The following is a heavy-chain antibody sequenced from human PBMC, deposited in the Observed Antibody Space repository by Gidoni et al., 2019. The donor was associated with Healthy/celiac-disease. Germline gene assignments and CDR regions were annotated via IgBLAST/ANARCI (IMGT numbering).Heavy chain of an antibody. D-gene: IGHD2-2*01. V-gene: IGHV4-39*01. CDR3: ARYQLLSWFDP. Sequence: QLQLQESGPGLVKPSETLSLTCTASGGSISSSSYYWGWIRQPPGKGLEWIGRIYYSGSTYYNPSLKSRVTISVDTSKNQFSRKLSSVTAADTAVYYCARYQLLSWFDPWGQGTLVTVSS. CDR2: IYYSGST. CDR1: GGSISSSSYY. J-gene: IGHJ5*02.